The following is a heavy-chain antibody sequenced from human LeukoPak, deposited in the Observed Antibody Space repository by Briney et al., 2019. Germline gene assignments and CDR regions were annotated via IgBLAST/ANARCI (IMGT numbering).Heavy chain of an antibody. CDR1: GYTFTSYG. CDR2: SSPNNGGT. V-gene: IGHV1-18*01. CDR3: AREWRDCDGGCVTGHFDF. J-gene: IGHJ4*02. Sequence: ASVTVSCTASGYTFTSYGINWVRQAPGQGPEWMGWSSPNNGGTRYAQKFRGRVTMTTDTSTTTAYMELTSLEPDDSAVYYCAREWRDCDGGCVTGHFDFWGQGTRVTVSS. D-gene: IGHD2-21*01.